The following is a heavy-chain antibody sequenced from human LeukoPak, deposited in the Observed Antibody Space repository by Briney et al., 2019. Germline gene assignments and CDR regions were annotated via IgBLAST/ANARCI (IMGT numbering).Heavy chain of an antibody. D-gene: IGHD3-16*01. J-gene: IGHJ4*02. Sequence: GGSLRLSCAASGFTLSSYAMHWVRQAPGKGLEWVAVISYDRSNKYYADSVKGRFTISRDNSKNTLYLQMNSLRAEDTAVYYCAREGEYSDFDYWGQGTLVTVSS. CDR2: ISYDRSNK. CDR1: GFTLSSYA. CDR3: AREGEYSDFDY. V-gene: IGHV3-30*04.